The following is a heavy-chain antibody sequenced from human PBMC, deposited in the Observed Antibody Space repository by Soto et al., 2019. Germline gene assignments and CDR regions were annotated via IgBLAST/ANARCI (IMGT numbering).Heavy chain of an antibody. D-gene: IGHD4-17*01. Sequence: SETLSLTCTVSGGSISSYYWSWIRQPPGKGLEWIGYIYYSGSTNYNPSLKSRVTISVDTSKNQFSLKLSSVTAADTAVYYCARYVFSADDYGDSHYYYYMDVWGKGTTVTVSS. J-gene: IGHJ6*03. CDR3: ARYVFSADDYGDSHYYYYMDV. V-gene: IGHV4-59*01. CDR1: GGSISSYY. CDR2: IYYSGST.